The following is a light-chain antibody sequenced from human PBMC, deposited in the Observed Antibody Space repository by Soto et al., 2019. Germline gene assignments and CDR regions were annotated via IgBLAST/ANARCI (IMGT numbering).Light chain of an antibody. Sequence: QSVLTQPASVSGSPGQSITVSCTGTSGDVGGYDFVSWYQQHPGKVPKLLIFEVSHRPSGVSNRFSGSKSGNTASLTISGLQAEDEAEYYCSSYTSSSTPYVFGTGTKLTVL. CDR2: EVS. V-gene: IGLV2-14*01. CDR3: SSYTSSSTPYV. CDR1: SGDVGGYDF. J-gene: IGLJ1*01.